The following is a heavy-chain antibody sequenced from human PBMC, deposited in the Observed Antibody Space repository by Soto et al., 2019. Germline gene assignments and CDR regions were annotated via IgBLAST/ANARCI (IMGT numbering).Heavy chain of an antibody. D-gene: IGHD4-17*01. V-gene: IGHV1-2*04. CDR3: ARSATVVTPALSY. Sequence: QVQLVQSGAEVKKPGASVKVSCKASGYTFTGYYMHWVRQAPGQGLEWMGGINPNSGGTNYAQKFQGWVTMTRDTSISTAYMELSRLRSDDTAVYYCARSATVVTPALSYWGQGTLVTVSS. J-gene: IGHJ4*02. CDR1: GYTFTGYY. CDR2: INPNSGGT.